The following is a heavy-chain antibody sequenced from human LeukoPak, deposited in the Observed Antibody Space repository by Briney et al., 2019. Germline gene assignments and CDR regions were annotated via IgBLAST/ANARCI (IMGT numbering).Heavy chain of an antibody. CDR2: IIPICGPA. CDR1: GGTFDSYS. V-gene: IGHV1-69*05. J-gene: IGHJ5*02. Sequence: ASVKVSCKAPGGTFDSYSMSWVRQAPGQGLEWMGGIIPICGPANYAPKLQGRATMTTDASTSTPYMGLNSQRSEDTATYFCAIGELGDWSGFALFDPWGQGTLVTVSS. CDR3: AIGELGDWSGFALFDP. D-gene: IGHD3-3*01.